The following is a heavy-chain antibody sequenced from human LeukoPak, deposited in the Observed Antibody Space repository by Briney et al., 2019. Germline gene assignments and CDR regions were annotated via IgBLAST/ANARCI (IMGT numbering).Heavy chain of an antibody. Sequence: PGGSLRLSCAASGFTFSSYAMSWVRQAPGKGLEWVSAISGSGGSTYYAGSVKGRFTIPRDNSKNTLYLQMNSLRAEDTAVYYCAKDHAPHYYDSSGSLDYWGQGTLVTVSS. CDR1: GFTFSSYA. J-gene: IGHJ4*02. CDR3: AKDHAPHYYDSSGSLDY. D-gene: IGHD3-22*01. V-gene: IGHV3-23*01. CDR2: ISGSGGST.